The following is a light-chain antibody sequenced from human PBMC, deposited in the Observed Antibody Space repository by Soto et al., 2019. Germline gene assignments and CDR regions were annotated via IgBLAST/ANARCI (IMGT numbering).Light chain of an antibody. CDR1: ISNIGNNY. CDR3: AAWDDTVRSYV. Sequence: QSVLTQPPSVSGTPGQRVTIPCSGGISNIGNNYVHWFQQLPGTAPKVLSNRNNQRPSGVPDRFSGSKSGTSASLAISGLRSEDEAEYYCAAWDDTVRSYVFGTGTKVTVL. J-gene: IGLJ1*01. CDR2: RNN. V-gene: IGLV1-47*01.